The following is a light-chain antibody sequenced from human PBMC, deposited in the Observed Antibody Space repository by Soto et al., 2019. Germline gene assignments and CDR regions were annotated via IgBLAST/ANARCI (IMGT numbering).Light chain of an antibody. Sequence: QSALTQPPSVSGSPGQSVAISCTGTGSDIGTYNRVSWYQQPPGTAPKLMFYDVSDRPSGVPDRFSGSKSGNTASLTISGLQAEDEADYYCSSYTSSSTYVFGTGTKVTVL. CDR1: GSDIGTYNR. J-gene: IGLJ1*01. V-gene: IGLV2-18*02. CDR2: DVS. CDR3: SSYTSSSTYV.